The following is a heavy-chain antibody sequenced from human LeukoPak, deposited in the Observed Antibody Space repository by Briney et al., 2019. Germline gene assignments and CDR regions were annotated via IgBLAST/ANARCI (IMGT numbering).Heavy chain of an antibody. CDR2: IQQDGSER. Sequence: PGGSLRLSCAASGFTFSNYWMSWVRQAPGKGLEWVANIQQDGSERYYVDSVKGRFTISRDNAKNSLYLQMNSPRAEDTAVYYCARDKVVGATYFDYWGQGTLVTVSS. V-gene: IGHV3-7*01. CDR1: GFTFSNYW. J-gene: IGHJ4*02. D-gene: IGHD1-26*01. CDR3: ARDKVVGATYFDY.